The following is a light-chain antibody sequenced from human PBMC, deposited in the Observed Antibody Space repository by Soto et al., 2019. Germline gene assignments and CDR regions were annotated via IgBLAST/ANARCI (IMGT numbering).Light chain of an antibody. Sequence: QSALTQPPSASGSPGQSVTISCTGTSSDVGGYNYVSWYQQHPGKAPKLMIYEVSKRPSGVPDRFSGSKSGNTASLTGSVLQAEDEADYYCSSYAGSNVVFGGGTKHTVL. CDR1: SSDVGGYNY. CDR3: SSYAGSNVV. J-gene: IGLJ2*01. V-gene: IGLV2-8*01. CDR2: EVS.